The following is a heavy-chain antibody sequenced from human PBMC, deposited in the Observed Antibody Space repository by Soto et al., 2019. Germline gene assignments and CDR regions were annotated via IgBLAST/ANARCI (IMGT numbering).Heavy chain of an antibody. CDR3: AKMKRSIKGWFDS. CDR1: GFTVSTSA. J-gene: IGHJ5*01. CDR2: ISGSGAYT. Sequence: EVQLLESGGGLVQPGGSLRLSCAASGFTVSTSAMSWVRQAPGKGLEWVSTISGSGAYTYYAASVRGRFTISRDNSKNTVYMKMNSQRAEDAAEHYCAKMKRSIKGWFDSWGQGTIDTVSS. D-gene: IGHD1-1*01. V-gene: IGHV3-23*01.